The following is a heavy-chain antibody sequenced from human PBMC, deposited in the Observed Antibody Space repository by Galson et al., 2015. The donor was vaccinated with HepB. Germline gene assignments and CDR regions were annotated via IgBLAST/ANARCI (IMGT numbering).Heavy chain of an antibody. CDR2: IKQDGSEE. Sequence: SLRLSCAASGFTFSDYWMSWVRQAPGKGLEWVANIKQDGSEEYYVDSVKGRFTISRDNAKNSLYLQMNSLRAEDMAVYYCARAKFDYWGQGTLVTVSS. J-gene: IGHJ4*02. V-gene: IGHV3-7*04. CDR1: GFTFSDYW. CDR3: ARAKFDY.